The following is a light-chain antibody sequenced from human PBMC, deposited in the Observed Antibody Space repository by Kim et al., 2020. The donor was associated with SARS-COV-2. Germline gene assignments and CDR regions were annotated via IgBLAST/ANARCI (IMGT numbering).Light chain of an antibody. J-gene: IGLJ3*02. CDR2: DTS. CDR1: TEAVASGHY. CDR3: LLSYSGARV. V-gene: IGLV7-46*01. Sequence: QAVVTQEPSLTVSPGGTVTLTCASSTEAVASGHYPYWFQQKPGQAPRTLIFDTSNKHSWTPARFSGSLFGGKAALTLSGAQPEDEAEYYCLLSYSGARVFGGGTKLTVL.